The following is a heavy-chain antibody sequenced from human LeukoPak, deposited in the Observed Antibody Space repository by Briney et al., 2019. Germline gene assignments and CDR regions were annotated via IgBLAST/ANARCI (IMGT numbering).Heavy chain of an antibody. CDR3: VRQPRVHTPDF. CDR2: VTPSDSDT. Sequence: GESLKISCEGSGYTFTNFWIGWVRQMPGKGLEWMGIVTPSDSDTRYSPSFQGQVTISADKSITTAYLQWSSLKASDTATYYCVRQPRVHTPDFWGQGTLVTVSS. D-gene: IGHD1-1*01. J-gene: IGHJ4*02. V-gene: IGHV5-51*01. CDR1: GYTFTNFW.